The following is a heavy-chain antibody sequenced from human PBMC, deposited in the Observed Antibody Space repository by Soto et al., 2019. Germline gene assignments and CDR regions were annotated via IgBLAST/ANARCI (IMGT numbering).Heavy chain of an antibody. J-gene: IGHJ4*02. D-gene: IGHD2-15*01. Sequence: LALTCTVSGGSVRSGSYYWSWIRQPPGKGLEWIGYIYYSGSTNYNPSLKSRVTRSVDTSKNQFSLKLSSVTAADTAVYYCAREAGHCSGGSCYGFGFDNRSQGTLVTVSS. CDR1: GGSVRSGSYY. V-gene: IGHV4-61*01. CDR2: IYYSGST. CDR3: AREAGHCSGGSCYGFGFDN.